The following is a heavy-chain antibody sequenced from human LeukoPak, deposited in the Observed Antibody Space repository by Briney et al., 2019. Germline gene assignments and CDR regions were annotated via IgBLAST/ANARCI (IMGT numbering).Heavy chain of an antibody. CDR2: INHSGGT. Sequence: PSETLSLTCAVYGGSFSGYYWSWIRQPPGKGLEWIGEINHSGGTNYNPSLKSRVTISVDTSKNQFSLKLSSVTAADTAVYYCARGGYRIDPWGQGTLVTVSS. J-gene: IGHJ5*02. CDR3: ARGGYRIDP. CDR1: GGSFSGYY. D-gene: IGHD1-14*01. V-gene: IGHV4-34*01.